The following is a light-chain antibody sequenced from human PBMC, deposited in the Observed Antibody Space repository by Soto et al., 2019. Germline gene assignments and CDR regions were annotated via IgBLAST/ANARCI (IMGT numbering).Light chain of an antibody. CDR1: SSNIGAGYP. CDR3: QSYDNSLSGSGV. CDR2: G. J-gene: IGLJ1*01. Sequence: QSVLTQPPSVSGAPGQRVTISCTGSSSNIGAGYPVHWYQQLPGTAPKLLVAGNRPSGVPDRFSVSKSGASASLAITGLQAEDEADYYCQSYDNSLSGSGVFGTGTKLTVL. V-gene: IGLV1-40*01.